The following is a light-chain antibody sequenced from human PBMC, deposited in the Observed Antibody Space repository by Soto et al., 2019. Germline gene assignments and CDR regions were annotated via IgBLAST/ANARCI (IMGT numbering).Light chain of an antibody. J-gene: IGKJ3*01. CDR2: GVS. CDR3: QQYGRLPFT. CDR1: QSVSTGQ. Sequence: EIVLTQSPGTLSLSPGERGTLSCRASQSVSTGQIAWYQQKPGQAPRLLMYGVSSRAAGIPDRFSGSGSGTDFTLTISRLEPEDFAVYYCQQYGRLPFTFGPGTKVDIK. V-gene: IGKV3-20*01.